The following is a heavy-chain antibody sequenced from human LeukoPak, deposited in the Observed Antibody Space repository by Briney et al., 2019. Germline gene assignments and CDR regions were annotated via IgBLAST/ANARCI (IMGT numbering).Heavy chain of an antibody. D-gene: IGHD2-2*01. CDR1: GGTFSSYA. J-gene: IGHJ4*02. V-gene: IGHV1-69*05. Sequence: ASVKVSFKASGGTFSSYAISWVRQAPGQGLEWMGGIIPIFGTANYAQKFQGRVTITTDESTSTAYMELSSLRSEDTAVYYCARGREDCSSTSCHAPFDYWGQGTLVTVSS. CDR2: IIPIFGTA. CDR3: ARGREDCSSTSCHAPFDY.